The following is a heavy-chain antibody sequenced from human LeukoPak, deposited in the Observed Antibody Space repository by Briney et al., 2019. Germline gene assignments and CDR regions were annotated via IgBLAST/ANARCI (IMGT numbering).Heavy chain of an antibody. CDR3: ARDLKGPVNDVFDM. D-gene: IGHD4-23*01. Sequence: GGSLRLSCAASGFTFNSYGMHWVRQAQGKGLVWVSHSNSDGSSTSYADSVRGRFTISRDNAKNTLYLQMNSLRAEDTAVYYCARDLKGPVNDVFDMWGQGTMVTVSS. CDR1: GFTFNSYG. V-gene: IGHV3-74*01. J-gene: IGHJ3*02. CDR2: SNSDGSST.